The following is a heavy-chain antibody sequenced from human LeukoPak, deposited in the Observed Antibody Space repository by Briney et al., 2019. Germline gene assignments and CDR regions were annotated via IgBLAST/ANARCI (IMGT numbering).Heavy chain of an antibody. CDR2: ISSSSSYI. V-gene: IGHV3-21*01. Sequence: GGSLRLSCAGSGFTFSSYNMNWVRQAPGKGLEWVSSISSSSSYIYYADSVKGRFTISRDNAKNSLYLQMNSLRAEDTAVYYCARAEGSSSGYNYWGQGTLVTVSS. D-gene: IGHD6-6*01. CDR1: GFTFSSYN. J-gene: IGHJ4*02. CDR3: ARAEGSSSGYNY.